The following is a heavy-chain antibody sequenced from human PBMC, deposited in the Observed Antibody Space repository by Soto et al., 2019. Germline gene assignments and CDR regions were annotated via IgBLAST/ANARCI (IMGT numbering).Heavy chain of an antibody. CDR3: ARFIGSMVRGVPTGRFDY. CDR2: IYYSGST. CDR1: GGSISSYY. Sequence: SETLSLTCTVSGGSISSYYWSWIRQPPGKGLEWIGYIYYSGSTNYNPSLKSRVTISVDTSKNQFSLKLSSVTAADTAVYYCARFIGSMVRGVPTGRFDYWGQGTLVTVSS. D-gene: IGHD3-10*01. V-gene: IGHV4-59*01. J-gene: IGHJ4*02.